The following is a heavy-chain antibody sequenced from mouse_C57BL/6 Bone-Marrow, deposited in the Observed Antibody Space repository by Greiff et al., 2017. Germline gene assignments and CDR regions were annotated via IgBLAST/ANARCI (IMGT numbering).Heavy chain of an antibody. V-gene: IGHV1-81*01. Sequence: LVESGAELARPGASVKLSCKASGYTFTSYGISWVKQRTGQGLEWIGEIYPRSGNTYYNEKFKGKATLTADKSSSTAYMELRSLTSEDSAVYFCARERGRLYDYDVEGFAYWGQGTLVTVSA. CDR2: IYPRSGNT. CDR3: ARERGRLYDYDVEGFAY. CDR1: GYTFTSYG. J-gene: IGHJ3*01. D-gene: IGHD2-4*01.